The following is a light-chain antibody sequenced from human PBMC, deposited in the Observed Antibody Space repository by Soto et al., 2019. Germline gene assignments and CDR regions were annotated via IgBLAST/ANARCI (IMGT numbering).Light chain of an antibody. CDR2: DAS. J-gene: IGKJ5*01. V-gene: IGKV3-11*01. Sequence: VVKQSPAIVSLAPRDKATLSARASQSIGNFLAWYQQKPGQPPRLLIFDASNRAAGVPARFSGSGSGTDFTLTIRRLEPEDFAVYSGQQRSSWPPITRGRGTRLEIK. CDR1: QSIGNF. CDR3: QQRSSWPPIT.